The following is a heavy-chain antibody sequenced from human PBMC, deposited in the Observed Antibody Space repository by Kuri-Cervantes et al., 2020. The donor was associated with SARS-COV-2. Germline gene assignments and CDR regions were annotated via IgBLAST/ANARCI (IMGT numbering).Heavy chain of an antibody. CDR1: GGTFSSYA. CDR2: IIPIFGTA. J-gene: IGHJ6*02. CDR3: AREYYDSWSGAFYYYYGMDV. D-gene: IGHD3-3*01. Sequence: SVKVSCKASGGTFSSYAISWVRQAPGQGLEWMGGIIPIFGTANYAQKFQGRVTITADESTSTAYMELSSLRSEDTAVYYCAREYYDSWSGAFYYYYGMDVWGQGTTVTVSS. V-gene: IGHV1-69*13.